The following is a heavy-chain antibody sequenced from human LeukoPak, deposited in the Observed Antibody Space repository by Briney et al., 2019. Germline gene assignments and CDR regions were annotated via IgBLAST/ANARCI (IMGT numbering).Heavy chain of an antibody. Sequence: GRSLRLSCAASGITFSSYGMHWVRQAPGRGLEWVAVIWYDGSKKYYPDSVKGRFTISRDNPKNTIYLQMTSLRAEDTAVYYCVRDGSTTITAFDIWGQGTMVTVSS. CDR2: IWYDGSKK. D-gene: IGHD5-24*01. CDR1: GITFSSYG. CDR3: VRDGSTTITAFDI. J-gene: IGHJ3*02. V-gene: IGHV3-33*01.